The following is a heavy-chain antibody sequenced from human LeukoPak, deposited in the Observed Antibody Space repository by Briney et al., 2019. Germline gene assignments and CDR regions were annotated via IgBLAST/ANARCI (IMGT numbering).Heavy chain of an antibody. CDR1: GGSISSSSYH. D-gene: IGHD2-21*02. J-gene: IGHJ6*03. CDR3: ARQYCGGDCSRYYYYYYMDV. CDR2: IYYTGST. Sequence: PSETLSLTCTVSGGSISSSSYHWGWIRQPPGKGLEGIGSIYYTGSTYYSPSLKSRVTISVDTSKNQFSLKLSSVTAADTAVFYCARQYCGGDCSRYYYYYYMDVWGKGTTVTISS. V-gene: IGHV4-39*01.